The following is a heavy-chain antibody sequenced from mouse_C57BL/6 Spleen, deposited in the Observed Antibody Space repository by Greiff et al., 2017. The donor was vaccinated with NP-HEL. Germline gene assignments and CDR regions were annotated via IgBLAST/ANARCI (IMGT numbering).Heavy chain of an antibody. D-gene: IGHD1-1*01. CDR3: AKNGGSNPYAMDY. CDR2: IWRGGIT. Sequence: QVQLKESGPGLVQPSQSLSITCTVSGFSLTSYGVHWVRQSPGKGLEWLGVIWRGGITDYNAAFMSRLSITKDNSKSQVFFKMNSLQADDTAIYYCAKNGGSNPYAMDYWGQGTSVTVSS. V-gene: IGHV2-5*01. J-gene: IGHJ4*01. CDR1: GFSLTSYG.